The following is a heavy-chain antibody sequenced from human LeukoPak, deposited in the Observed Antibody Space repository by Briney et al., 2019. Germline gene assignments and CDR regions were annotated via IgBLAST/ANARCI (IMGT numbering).Heavy chain of an antibody. CDR3: ARGGDIVVPAATLHYYYYYMDV. V-gene: IGHV1-69*13. Sequence: SVKVSCKASGGTFSSYAISWVRQAPGQGLEWMGGIIPIFGTANYAQKFQGRVTITADESTSTAYMELSSLRSEDTAVYYCARGGDIVVPAATLHYYYYYMDVWGKGTTVTVSS. D-gene: IGHD2-2*01. CDR2: IIPIFGTA. J-gene: IGHJ6*03. CDR1: GGTFSSYA.